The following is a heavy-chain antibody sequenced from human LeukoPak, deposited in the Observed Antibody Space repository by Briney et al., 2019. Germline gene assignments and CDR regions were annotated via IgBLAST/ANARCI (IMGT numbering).Heavy chain of an antibody. V-gene: IGHV3-23*01. CDR2: ISGSGGST. Sequence: PGGSLRLSCAASGFTFSSYAMSWVRQAPGKGLEWVSAISGSGGSTYYADSVKGRFTISRDNSKNTQYLQMNSLRAEDTAVYYCAKRYCSGGSCYRRNYYGMDVWGQGTTVTVSS. D-gene: IGHD2-15*01. CDR1: GFTFSSYA. J-gene: IGHJ6*02. CDR3: AKRYCSGGSCYRRNYYGMDV.